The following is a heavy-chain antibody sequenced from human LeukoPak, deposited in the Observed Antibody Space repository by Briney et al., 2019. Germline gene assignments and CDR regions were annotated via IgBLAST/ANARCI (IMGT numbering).Heavy chain of an antibody. CDR1: GFTFSDYW. D-gene: IGHD3-10*01. J-gene: IGHJ5*02. CDR3: ARDSAP. V-gene: IGHV3-74*01. Sequence: GGSLRPSCAASGFTFSDYWMHWVRQVPRKGLVWVSRINSDGSSTSYADSVKGRFTISRDNAKNTLYLQMNSLRVEDTAVYYCARDSAPWGQGTLVTVSS. CDR2: INSDGSST.